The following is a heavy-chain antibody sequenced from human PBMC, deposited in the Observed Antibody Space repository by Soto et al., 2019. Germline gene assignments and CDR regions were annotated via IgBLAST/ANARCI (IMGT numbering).Heavy chain of an antibody. J-gene: IGHJ4*02. D-gene: IGHD6-19*01. V-gene: IGHV3-23*01. CDR1: GFTFSSYG. CDR3: VCIRPSTSGWYRGRFDY. Sequence: EVQLLESGGGLVQPGGSLRLSCAASGFTFSSYGMSWVRQAPGKGLEWVSVISGSGDSTYYADSVKGRITISRDNSKNTLFLQMNSLRAEDTAVYYGVCIRPSTSGWYRGRFDYWGQGTLVTVSS. CDR2: ISGSGDST.